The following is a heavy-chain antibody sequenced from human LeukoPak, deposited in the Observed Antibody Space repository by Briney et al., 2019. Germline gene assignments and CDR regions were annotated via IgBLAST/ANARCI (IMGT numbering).Heavy chain of an antibody. D-gene: IGHD4-23*01. CDR2: ISSSGTYI. CDR1: GFTFSSYS. V-gene: IGHV3-21*01. J-gene: IGHJ4*02. Sequence: GGSLRLSCAASGFTFSSYSMNWVRQAPGKGLEWVSFISSSGTYIYYANSMKGRFTISRDNAKNSLYLQMNSLRAEDTAVYYCARNGGNSDFDYWGQGTLVTVSS. CDR3: ARNGGNSDFDY.